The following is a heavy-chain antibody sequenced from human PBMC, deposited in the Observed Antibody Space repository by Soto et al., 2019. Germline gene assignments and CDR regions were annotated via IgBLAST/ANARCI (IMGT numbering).Heavy chain of an antibody. V-gene: IGHV4-39*01. J-gene: IGHJ4*02. CDR1: GGSISSSSYY. D-gene: IGHD2-8*01. CDR2: IYYSGRT. CDR3: ARHEGNGNVWPLDY. Sequence: PSETLSLTCTVSGGSISSSSYYWGWIRQPPGKGLEWIGSIYYSGRTYYNPSLKSLATISVDTSKNQFSLRLTSVTAEDTAVYYCARHEGNGNVWPLDYWGQGILVTVSS.